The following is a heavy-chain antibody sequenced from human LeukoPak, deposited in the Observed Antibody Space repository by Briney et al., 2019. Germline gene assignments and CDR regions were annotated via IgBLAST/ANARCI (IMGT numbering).Heavy chain of an antibody. CDR2: IRYDGSNK. Sequence: GGSLRLSCAASGFTFSSYGMHWVRQAPGKGLEWVAFIRYDGSNKYCADSVKGRFTISRDNSKNTLYLQMNSLRAEDTAVYYCAKDSDYYYGSGSEFDYWGQGTLVTVSS. D-gene: IGHD3-10*01. J-gene: IGHJ4*02. CDR3: AKDSDYYYGSGSEFDY. V-gene: IGHV3-30*02. CDR1: GFTFSSYG.